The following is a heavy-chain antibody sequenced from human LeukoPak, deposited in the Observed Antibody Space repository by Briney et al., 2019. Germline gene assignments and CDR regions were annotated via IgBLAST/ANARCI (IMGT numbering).Heavy chain of an antibody. CDR2: IRYDGSNK. CDR1: GFTFSSYG. CDR3: ARGLGAPDH. J-gene: IGHJ4*02. Sequence: GGSLRLSCAASGFTFSSYGMHWVRQAPGKGLEWVAFIRYDGSNKYYVGSVKGRFTISRDNSKNSLYLQLNYLRVEDTAVYYCARGLGAPDHWGQGTLVTVSS. V-gene: IGHV3-30*02. D-gene: IGHD1-26*01.